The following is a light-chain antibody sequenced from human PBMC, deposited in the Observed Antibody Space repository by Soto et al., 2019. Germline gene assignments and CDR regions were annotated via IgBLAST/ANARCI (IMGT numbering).Light chain of an antibody. Sequence: QSVLTQPPSASGTPGQRVTLSCSGSSSNIGSNTVSWYQQLPGTAPKLLIYTNDRRPSGVPDRFSGSKSGSSASLAISGLQSEDEADYYCSAWDDNLNGPGFGGGTKLTVL. CDR3: SAWDDNLNGPG. V-gene: IGLV1-44*01. J-gene: IGLJ2*01. CDR1: SSNIGSNT. CDR2: TND.